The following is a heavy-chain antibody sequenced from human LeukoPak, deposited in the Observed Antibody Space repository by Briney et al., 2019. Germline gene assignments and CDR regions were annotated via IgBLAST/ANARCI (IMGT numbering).Heavy chain of an antibody. J-gene: IGHJ4*02. CDR3: ASHCSGGSCYKY. CDR2: IYYSGST. Sequence: SETLSLTCTVSGGSISSYYWCSIRQPPGKGLEWIGYIYYSGSTNYNPSLKSRVTISVDTSKNQFSLKLSSVTAADTAVYYCASHCSGGSCYKYWGQGTLVTVSS. CDR1: GGSISSYY. V-gene: IGHV4-59*01. D-gene: IGHD2-15*01.